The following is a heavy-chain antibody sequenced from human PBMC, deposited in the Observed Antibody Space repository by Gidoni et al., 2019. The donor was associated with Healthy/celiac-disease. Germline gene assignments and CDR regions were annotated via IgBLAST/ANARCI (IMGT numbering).Heavy chain of an antibody. CDR2: ISWDGGST. CDR3: AKDPSGYSSGWGWFDP. V-gene: IGHV3-43*01. J-gene: IGHJ5*02. Sequence: EVQLVESGGVVVQPGGSLRLSCAASGFTFDDYTMHWVRQAPGKGLEWVSLISWDGGSTYYADSVKGRFTISRDNSKNSLYLQMNSLRTEDTALYYCAKDPSGYSSGWGWFDPWGQGTLVTVSS. CDR1: GFTFDDYT. D-gene: IGHD6-19*01.